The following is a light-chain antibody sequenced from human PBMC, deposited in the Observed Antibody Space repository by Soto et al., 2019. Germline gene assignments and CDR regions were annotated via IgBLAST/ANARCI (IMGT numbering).Light chain of an antibody. J-gene: IGKJ3*01. CDR1: QSIDNY. CDR2: AAS. Sequence: DIQMTQSPPSLSASVGDRVIITCRTSQSIDNYLNWYQQKPGKAPKLLIYAASTLQSGVPSRFSASGSETDFTLTISSLQPEDFETYYCQQSYNTLFTFGPGTKVDIK. CDR3: QQSYNTLFT. V-gene: IGKV1-39*01.